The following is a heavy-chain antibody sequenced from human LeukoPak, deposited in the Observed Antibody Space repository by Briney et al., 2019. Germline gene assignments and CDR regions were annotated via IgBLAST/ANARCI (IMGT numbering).Heavy chain of an antibody. CDR1: GFTFSSYA. Sequence: GGSLRLSCAASGFTFSSYAMSWVRRAPGKGLEWVSAISGSGGSTYYADSVKGWFTISRDNSKNTLYLQMNSLRAEDTAVYYCAKEIVVVPAAIGHDAFDIWGQGTMVTVSS. D-gene: IGHD2-2*01. J-gene: IGHJ3*02. CDR2: ISGSGGST. V-gene: IGHV3-23*01. CDR3: AKEIVVVPAAIGHDAFDI.